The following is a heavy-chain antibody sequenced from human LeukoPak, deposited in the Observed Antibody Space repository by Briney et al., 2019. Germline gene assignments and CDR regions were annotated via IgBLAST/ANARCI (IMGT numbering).Heavy chain of an antibody. CDR1: GFTFSSYG. D-gene: IGHD6-13*01. CDR3: AKAQTSTAAAGAPIYY. J-gene: IGHJ4*02. Sequence: GGALRLSCAASGFTFSSYGMHWVRQAPGKGLEWVAFIRYDGSNKYYADSVKGRFTISRDNSKNTLYLQMNSLRAEDTAVYYCAKAQTSTAAAGAPIYYWGQGTLVTVSS. CDR2: IRYDGSNK. V-gene: IGHV3-30*02.